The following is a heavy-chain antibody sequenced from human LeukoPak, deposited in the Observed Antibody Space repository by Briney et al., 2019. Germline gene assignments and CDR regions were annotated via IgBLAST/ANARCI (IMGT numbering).Heavy chain of an antibody. V-gene: IGHV4-61*02. D-gene: IGHD6-19*01. CDR2: IRTSGDT. Sequence: SETLSLTCTVSGGSISSSSYYWNWIRQPAGKGLEWIGRIRTSGDTSYNPSLKSRVTVSVDTSRNQFSLKLSAVTAADTAVYYCARGKVVAGTPGQNSWDYWGQGTLVTVSS. CDR1: GGSISSSSYY. J-gene: IGHJ4*02. CDR3: ARGKVVAGTPGQNSWDY.